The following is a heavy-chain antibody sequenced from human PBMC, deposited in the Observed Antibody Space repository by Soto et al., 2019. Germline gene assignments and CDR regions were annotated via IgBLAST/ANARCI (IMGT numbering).Heavy chain of an antibody. V-gene: IGHV4-39*01. CDR1: GGSISSDSYY. Sequence: SETLSLTCTVSGGSISSDSYYWGWIRQSPEKGLEWIASIYHSGSTNYNPPLKSRLIISVDTSKNQFSLKLSSVTAADTAVYYCASPKIAFYNWFDPWGQGTLVTVSS. CDR2: IYHSGST. D-gene: IGHD3-3*02. CDR3: ASPKIAFYNWFDP. J-gene: IGHJ5*02.